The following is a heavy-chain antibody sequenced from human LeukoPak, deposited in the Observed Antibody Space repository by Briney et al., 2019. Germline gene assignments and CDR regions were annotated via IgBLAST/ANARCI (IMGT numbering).Heavy chain of an antibody. CDR1: GFTFSYYK. CDR2: ISRSSSYK. J-gene: IGHJ6*03. CDR3: ARLDGYNYLDYYYFYMDV. D-gene: IGHD5-24*01. V-gene: IGHV3-21*01. Sequence: KPGGSLLLSCASSGFTFSYYKMNWGRQAPGKGLEWVSSISRSSSYKKYADSVKGRFTISTDNAKNSLYLQMNSLRVEDTAVYYCARLDGYNYLDYYYFYMDVWGKGTTVTVSS.